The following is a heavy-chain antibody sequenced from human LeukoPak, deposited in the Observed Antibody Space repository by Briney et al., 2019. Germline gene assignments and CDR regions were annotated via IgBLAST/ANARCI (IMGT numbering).Heavy chain of an antibody. J-gene: IGHJ5*02. Sequence: ASVKVSCKASGYTFTDYGISWVRQAPGQGFEWMGWISAYTFSTHYVQKFRGRVNMTTDTSTSTAHMELRRLRSDDTAVYYCARDIRRFVFGLNWFDPWGQGTLVTVSS. CDR1: GYTFTDYG. V-gene: IGHV1-18*01. CDR3: ARDIRRFVFGLNWFDP. D-gene: IGHD3-16*01. CDR2: ISAYTFST.